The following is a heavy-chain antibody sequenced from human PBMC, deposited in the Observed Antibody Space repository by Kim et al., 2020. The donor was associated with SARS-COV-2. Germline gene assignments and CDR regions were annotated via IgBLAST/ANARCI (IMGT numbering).Heavy chain of an antibody. CDR3: AEWWENMSVVHN. V-gene: IGHV3-30*18. CDR1: GFFFSNYG. CDR2: ISYDGDTY. D-gene: IGHD1-26*01. J-gene: IGHJ4*02. Sequence: GGSLRLSCAASGFFFSNYGMHWVRRAPGKGLEWVSVISYDGDTYSYADSVKGRFTISKDNSLNTLYLQMNILRPEDTAMYYCAEWWENMSVVHNWGQGTLVSVPS.